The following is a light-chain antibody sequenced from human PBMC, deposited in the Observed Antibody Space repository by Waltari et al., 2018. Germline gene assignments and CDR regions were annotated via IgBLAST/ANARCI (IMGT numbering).Light chain of an antibody. Sequence: QSALTQPRSASGSPGQSVTISCTGASGDVGGYNYVSWYQQPPGKTPKLMIYDVSTRPYGVPARCFVSKSGDTASLTISGLRAEDEADYYCCSYAGRYSYVFGTGTKVTVL. CDR1: SGDVGGYNY. J-gene: IGLJ1*01. V-gene: IGLV2-11*01. CDR2: DVS. CDR3: CSYAGRYSYV.